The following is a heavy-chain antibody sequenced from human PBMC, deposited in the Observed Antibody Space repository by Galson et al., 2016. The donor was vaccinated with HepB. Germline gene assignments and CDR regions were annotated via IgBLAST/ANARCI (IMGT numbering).Heavy chain of an antibody. CDR2: ISANNGNR. V-gene: IGHV1-18*01. Sequence: SVKVSCKASGYTFTSYAISWVRQAPGQGLEWMGWISANNGNRNYAQKLQGRVTMTTDTFTSTAYMELRSLKSDDTALYYCARVIHEYSTGWYYFDNWGQGSLVTVSS. D-gene: IGHD6-19*01. J-gene: IGHJ4*02. CDR3: ARVIHEYSTGWYYFDN. CDR1: GYTFTSYA.